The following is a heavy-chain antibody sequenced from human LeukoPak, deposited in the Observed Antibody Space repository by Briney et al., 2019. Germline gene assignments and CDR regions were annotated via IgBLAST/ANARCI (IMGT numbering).Heavy chain of an antibody. Sequence: ASVKVSCKASGDTFTSNYMHWLRQAPGQGLEWMGIIHPSGGSTNYAQEFQGRVTMTRDTSTSTVYMELNSLRSEDTAVYYCARTQDYSIYWYFDLWGPGTLVTVSS. D-gene: IGHD4-11*01. CDR3: ARTQDYSIYWYFDL. J-gene: IGHJ2*01. CDR2: IHPSGGST. CDR1: GDTFTSNY. V-gene: IGHV1-46*01.